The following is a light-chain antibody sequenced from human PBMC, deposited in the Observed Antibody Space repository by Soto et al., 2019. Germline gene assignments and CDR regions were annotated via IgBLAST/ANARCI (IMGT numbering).Light chain of an antibody. Sequence: DIKMTQSPSTLSGSEGDRVTITCRASQTISSWLPWYQQTPGKAPKLLIYKASTLKSGVPSRFSGSGSGTEFTLTIRSLKPDDFATYYCQPYNSYSEAFGQGTKVDI. J-gene: IGKJ1*01. CDR3: QPYNSYSEA. V-gene: IGKV1-5*03. CDR2: KAS. CDR1: QTISSW.